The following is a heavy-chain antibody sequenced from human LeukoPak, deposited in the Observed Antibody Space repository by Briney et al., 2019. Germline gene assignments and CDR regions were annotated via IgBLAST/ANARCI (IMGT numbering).Heavy chain of an antibody. Sequence: PSETLSLTCTVSGGSISSGDYYWSWIRQHPGKGLEWIGYIYYSGSTYYNPSLKSRVTISVDTSKNQFSLKLSSVTAADTAVYYCARADWNYDLWFDPWGQGTLVTVSS. CDR3: ARADWNYDLWFDP. J-gene: IGHJ5*02. CDR2: IYYSGST. V-gene: IGHV4-31*03. D-gene: IGHD1-7*01. CDR1: GGSISSGDYY.